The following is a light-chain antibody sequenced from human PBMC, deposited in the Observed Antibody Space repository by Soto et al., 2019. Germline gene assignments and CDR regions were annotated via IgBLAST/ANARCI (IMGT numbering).Light chain of an antibody. CDR2: GAS. CDR1: QSVSSN. Sequence: EIVMTQSPATVSVSPGERATLSCRASQSVSSNLAWYQQKPGQAPRLLIYGASTRATGIPARFSGSGSGTEFILTISRLLSEDFAVYYCQQYNKWPYTFGQGTKLEIK. V-gene: IGKV3-15*01. J-gene: IGKJ2*01. CDR3: QQYNKWPYT.